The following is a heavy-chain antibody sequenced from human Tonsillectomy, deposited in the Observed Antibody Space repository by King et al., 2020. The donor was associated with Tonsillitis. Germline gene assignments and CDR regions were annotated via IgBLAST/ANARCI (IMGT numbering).Heavy chain of an antibody. J-gene: IGHJ4*02. V-gene: IGHV4-59*01. CDR3: ARCDSGRYFDY. CDR2: IFYSGGT. D-gene: IGHD3-22*01. Sequence: QLQESGPGLVKPSETLSLTCTVSGGSISSYYWGWIRQPPGEGLEWIWYIFYSGGTNYNPPLKGRVTISVDTSKNQFSLKLSSVTAADTAVYYCARCDSGRYFDYWGQGTLVTVSS. CDR1: GGSISSYY.